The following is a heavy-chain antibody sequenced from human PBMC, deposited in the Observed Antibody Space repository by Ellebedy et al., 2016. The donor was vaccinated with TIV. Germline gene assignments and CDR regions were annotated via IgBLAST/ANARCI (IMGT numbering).Heavy chain of an antibody. CDR2: IYSGGRT. D-gene: IGHD4-11*01. CDR3: AKASRDYTHFDN. V-gene: IGHV3-66*01. Sequence: GESLKISCRTSGFTFNDYWMSWVRQAPGKGLEWVSVIYSGGRTYYADSVKGRFTISRDNTRNTLFLQMSDLRAEDTALYYCAKASRDYTHFDNWGRGTQVTVSS. J-gene: IGHJ4*02. CDR1: GFTFNDYW.